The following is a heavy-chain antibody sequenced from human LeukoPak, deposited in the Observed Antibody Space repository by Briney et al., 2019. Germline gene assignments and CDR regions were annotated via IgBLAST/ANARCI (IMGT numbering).Heavy chain of an antibody. CDR2: INHSGST. V-gene: IGHV4-34*01. Sequence: SETLSLTCAVYGGSFSGYYWSWIRQPPGKGLEWIGEINHSGSTYYNPSLKSRVTISVDTSKNQFSLKLSSVTAADTAVYYCARTPDYGDYSGPQNFDYWGQGTLVTVSS. D-gene: IGHD4-17*01. CDR1: GGSFSGYY. CDR3: ARTPDYGDYSGPQNFDY. J-gene: IGHJ4*02.